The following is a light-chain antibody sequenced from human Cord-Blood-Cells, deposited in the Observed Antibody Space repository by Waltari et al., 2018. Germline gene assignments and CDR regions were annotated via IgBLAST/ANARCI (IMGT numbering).Light chain of an antibody. CDR1: SSDVASYNL. Sequence: QSALTQPAPVSGSPGQSITISCTGTSSDVASYNLVSWYQQQPGKAPKLMIYEGSKRPSGVPNCFSGSKSGNTASLTVAWLQAEDESDYYCCSYAGSVVFGGGTKLTVL. CDR3: CSYAGSVV. CDR2: EGS. V-gene: IGLV2-23*01. J-gene: IGLJ2*01.